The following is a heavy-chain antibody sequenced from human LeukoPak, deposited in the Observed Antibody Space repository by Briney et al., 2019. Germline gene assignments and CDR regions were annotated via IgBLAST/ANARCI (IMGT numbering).Heavy chain of an antibody. CDR1: GYTFTSYD. CDR3: ARIVGALRGVAAFDI. V-gene: IGHV1-8*02. CDR2: MNPNSGNT. J-gene: IGHJ3*02. D-gene: IGHD1-26*01. Sequence: ASVKVSCKASGYTFTSYDINWVRQATGQGLEWMGWMNPNSGNTGYAQKFQGRVTMTRDTSTSTVYMELSSLRSEDTAVYYCARIVGALRGVAAFDIWGQGTMVTVSS.